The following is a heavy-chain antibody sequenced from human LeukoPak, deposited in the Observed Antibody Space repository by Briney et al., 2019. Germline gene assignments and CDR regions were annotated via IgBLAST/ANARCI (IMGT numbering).Heavy chain of an antibody. CDR1: GYSISSGYY. Sequence: SETLSLTCAVSGYSISSGYYWGWIRQPPGKGLEWIGSIYHSGSTYYNPSLKSRVTISVDTSKNQFSLKLSSVTAADTAVYYCAGTAVAGTEAVDYWGQGTLVTVSS. CDR2: IYHSGST. D-gene: IGHD6-19*01. J-gene: IGHJ4*02. V-gene: IGHV4-38-2*01. CDR3: AGTAVAGTEAVDY.